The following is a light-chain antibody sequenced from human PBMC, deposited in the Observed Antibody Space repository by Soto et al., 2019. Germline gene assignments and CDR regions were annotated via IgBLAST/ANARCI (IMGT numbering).Light chain of an antibody. CDR1: QSVSSNF. J-gene: IGKJ1*01. CDR3: QQYSSSWT. V-gene: IGKV3-20*01. Sequence: EIVLTQSPGTLSLSPGQRATLSCRASQSVSSNFLAWYQQKPGQAPRLLIYATSSRATGIPGRFSGSGSGSDFTLTISRLEPEDFAFYYCQQYSSSWTFGQGTKVEIK. CDR2: ATS.